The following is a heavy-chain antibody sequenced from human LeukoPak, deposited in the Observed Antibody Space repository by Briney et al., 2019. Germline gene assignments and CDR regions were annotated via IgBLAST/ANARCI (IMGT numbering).Heavy chain of an antibody. CDR3: ARWGPRPPWLPGGEGLDY. CDR2: ISAYNGNT. Sequence: ASVKVSCKASGYTFTSYCISWVRQAPGQGLEWMGWISAYNGNTNYAQKLQGRVTMTTDTSTSTAYMELRSLRSDDTAVYYCARWGPRPPWLPGGEGLDYWGQGTLVTVSS. J-gene: IGHJ4*02. D-gene: IGHD3-22*01. V-gene: IGHV1-18*01. CDR1: GYTFTSYC.